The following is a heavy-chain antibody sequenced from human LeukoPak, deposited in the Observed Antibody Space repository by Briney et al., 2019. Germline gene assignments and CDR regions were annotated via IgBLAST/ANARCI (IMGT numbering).Heavy chain of an antibody. V-gene: IGHV1-69*04. Sequence: ASVKVSCKASGYTLTSYGINWMRQAPGQGLEWMGRIIPILGIANYAQKFQGRVTITADKSTSTAYMELSSLRSEDTAVYYCARSYSGVVSDYYYGMDVWGQGTTVTVSS. CDR1: GYTLTSYG. CDR3: ARSYSGVVSDYYYGMDV. D-gene: IGHD2-21*01. J-gene: IGHJ6*02. CDR2: IIPILGIA.